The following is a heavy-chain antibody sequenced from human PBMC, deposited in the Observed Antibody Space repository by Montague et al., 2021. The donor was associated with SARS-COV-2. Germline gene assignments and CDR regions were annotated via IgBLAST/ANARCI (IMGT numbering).Heavy chain of an antibody. CDR2: ISYSGST. Sequence: SETLSPTCTVSGGSIRSSSHFWGWFRQPPGQGLEWIGTISYSGSTYYXPSLKSRVIISADTSKNQFSLNLRTVTAADTAVYYCGRGRGLEVGIHYYYYYGLDVWGQGTTVTVSS. D-gene: IGHD3-10*01. CDR1: GGSIRSSSHF. V-gene: IGHV4-39*07. J-gene: IGHJ6*02. CDR3: GRGRGLEVGIHYYYYYGLDV.